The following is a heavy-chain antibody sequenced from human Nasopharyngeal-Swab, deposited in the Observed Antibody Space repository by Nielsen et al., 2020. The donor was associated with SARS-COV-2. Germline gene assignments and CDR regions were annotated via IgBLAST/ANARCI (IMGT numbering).Heavy chain of an antibody. D-gene: IGHD5-18*01. CDR3: AREGAAMVMFGLDY. CDR1: VFTFSSSG. Sequence: GASLKISCAASVFTFSSSGLHWVRQAPGKGLEWVAVIWFDGSNKYYADSVEGRFTISRDNSKNTLYLQMNSLRAEDTAVYYCAREGAAMVMFGLDYWGQGTLVTVSS. CDR2: IWFDGSNK. V-gene: IGHV3-33*01. J-gene: IGHJ4*02.